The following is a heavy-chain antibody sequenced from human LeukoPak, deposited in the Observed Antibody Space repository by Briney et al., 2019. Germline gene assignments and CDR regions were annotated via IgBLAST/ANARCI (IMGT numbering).Heavy chain of an antibody. D-gene: IGHD4-23*01. V-gene: IGHV4-59*08. CDR1: DDSFSSHY. CDR2: IYYSGST. Sequence: SETLSLTCAVSDDSFSSHYWTWIRQPPGKGLEWIGYIYYSGSTNYNPSLKSRVTISLDTSKNQISLKLSSVTAADTAVYYCARHTTVVPPHYFDYWGQGTLVTVSS. CDR3: ARHTTVVPPHYFDY. J-gene: IGHJ4*02.